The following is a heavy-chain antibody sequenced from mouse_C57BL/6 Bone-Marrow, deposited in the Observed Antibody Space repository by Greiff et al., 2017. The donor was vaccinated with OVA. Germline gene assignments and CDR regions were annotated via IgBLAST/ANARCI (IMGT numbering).Heavy chain of an antibody. V-gene: IGHV5-6*02. Sequence: EVMLVESGGDLVKPGGSLKLSCAASGFTFSSYGMSWVRQTPDKRLEWVATLSSGGSYTYYPDRVKGRFTIARDNAKNTLYLQMSSLKSEDTAMYYCARPYGNLAWFAYWGQGTLVTVSA. D-gene: IGHD2-1*01. CDR3: ARPYGNLAWFAY. CDR2: LSSGGSYT. CDR1: GFTFSSYG. J-gene: IGHJ3*01.